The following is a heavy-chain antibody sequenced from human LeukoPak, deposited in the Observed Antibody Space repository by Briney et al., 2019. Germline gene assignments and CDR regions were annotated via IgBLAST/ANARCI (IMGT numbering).Heavy chain of an antibody. CDR1: GGSFSGYY. V-gene: IGHV4-34*01. CDR3: ARAWGAAAGTGYYYMDV. CDR2: INHSGST. Sequence: PSETLSLTRAVYGGSFSGYYWSWIRQPPGKGLEWIGEINHSGSTNYNPSLKSRVTISVDTSKNQFSLKLSSVTAADTAVYYCARAWGAAAGTGYYYMDVWGKGTTVTVSS. D-gene: IGHD6-13*01. J-gene: IGHJ6*03.